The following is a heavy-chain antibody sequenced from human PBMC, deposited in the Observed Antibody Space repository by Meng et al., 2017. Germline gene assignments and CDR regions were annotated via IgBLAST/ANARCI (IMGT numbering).Heavy chain of an antibody. CDR2: INPSGGST. J-gene: IGHJ5*02. Sequence: ASVKVSCKASGYTFTSYYMHWVRQAPGQGLEWMGIINPSGGSTSYAQKFQGRVTMTRDTSTSTVYMELSSLRSEDTAVYYCARVGYCSGGSCYSESPHNWFDPWGQGTLVTVSS. CDR1: GYTFTSYY. D-gene: IGHD2-15*01. V-gene: IGHV1-46*01. CDR3: ARVGYCSGGSCYSESPHNWFDP.